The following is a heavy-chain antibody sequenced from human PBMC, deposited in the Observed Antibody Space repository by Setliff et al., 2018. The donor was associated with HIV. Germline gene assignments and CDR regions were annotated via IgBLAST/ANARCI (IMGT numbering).Heavy chain of an antibody. Sequence: SETLSLTCAVSNYSISSGYYWNWIRQRPGKGLEWIGYISSSGNTYSNPSLKNRLIISMDTSKNQFSLKLTAVTAADTAVYYCARLVSSSSKFDSWGQGTLVTVSS. CDR2: ISSSGNT. CDR1: NYSISSGYY. V-gene: IGHV4-31*11. D-gene: IGHD6-6*01. J-gene: IGHJ4*02. CDR3: ARLVSSSSKFDS.